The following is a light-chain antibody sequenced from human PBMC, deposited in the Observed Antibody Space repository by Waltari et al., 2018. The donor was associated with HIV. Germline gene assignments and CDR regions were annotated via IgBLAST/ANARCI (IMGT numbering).Light chain of an antibody. CDR2: EVS. V-gene: IGLV2-23*02. CDR1: SSAVGRYNL. J-gene: IGLJ1*01. CDR3: CSYAGSGDV. Sequence: QSALTQPASVSGSPGQSITISCTGTSSAVGRYNLVSWYQQHPGKAPKLMIYEVSKRPSGVSNRFSGSKSGNTASLTISGLQAEDEADYYCCSYAGSGDVFGTGTKVTVL.